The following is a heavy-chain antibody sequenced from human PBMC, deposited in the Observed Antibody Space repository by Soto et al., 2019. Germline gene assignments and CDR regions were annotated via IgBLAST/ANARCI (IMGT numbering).Heavy chain of an antibody. CDR3: ARDHPHSYGVYYFDY. Sequence: SETLSLTCTVSGGSISNYYWNWIRQSPGKGLEWIGYIYSTGSTHYNPSLQNRVSISIDTSKNQVSLKVNSVTAADTAVYYCARDHPHSYGVYYFDYWGQGTPVTVS. CDR1: GGSISNYY. CDR2: IYSTGST. V-gene: IGHV4-59*01. D-gene: IGHD5-18*01. J-gene: IGHJ4*02.